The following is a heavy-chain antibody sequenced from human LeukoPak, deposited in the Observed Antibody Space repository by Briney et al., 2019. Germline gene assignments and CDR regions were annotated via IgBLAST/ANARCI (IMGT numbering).Heavy chain of an antibody. J-gene: IGHJ3*02. CDR3: ARGLVGPTKVHASDI. V-gene: IGHV3-53*01. CDR2: LYSGGTT. CDR1: GLTVLSNY. Sequence: PGGSLRLSCAASGLTVLSNYMTWVRQAPGKGLEWVSVLYSGGTTFYADAVKGRFTISRDNSKNTLYLQMNSLRAEDTAVYLCARGLVGPTKVHASDIWGQGTTVTVSS. D-gene: IGHD1-26*01.